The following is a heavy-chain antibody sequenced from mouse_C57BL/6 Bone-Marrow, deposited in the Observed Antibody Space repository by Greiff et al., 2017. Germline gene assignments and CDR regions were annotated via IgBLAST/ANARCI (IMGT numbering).Heavy chain of an antibody. CDR2: IDPETGGT. V-gene: IGHV1-15*01. CDR3: TNDGDY. CDR1: GYTFTDYE. J-gene: IGHJ2*01. D-gene: IGHD2-12*01. Sequence: QVQLQQSGAELVRPGASVTLSCKASGYTFTDYEMHWVKQTPVHGLEWIGAIDPETGGTAYNQTFKGNAILTADKSSSTAYMELRDLASEDSAVDYCTNDGDYWGQGTALTVSA.